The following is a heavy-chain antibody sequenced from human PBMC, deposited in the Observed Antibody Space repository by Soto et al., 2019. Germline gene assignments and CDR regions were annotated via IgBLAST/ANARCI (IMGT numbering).Heavy chain of an antibody. V-gene: IGHV1-69*13. CDR2: IIPILGTA. CDR1: GGTFISYA. J-gene: IGHJ4*02. D-gene: IGHD5-18*01. CDR3: ARQGGYSYGERYYFDY. Sequence: SVKVSCKASGGTFISYAISWVRQAPGQGLEWMGGIIPILGTANYAQKFQGRVTITADESTSTAYMELSSLRSEDTAVYYCARQGGYSYGERYYFDYWGQGTLVTVSS.